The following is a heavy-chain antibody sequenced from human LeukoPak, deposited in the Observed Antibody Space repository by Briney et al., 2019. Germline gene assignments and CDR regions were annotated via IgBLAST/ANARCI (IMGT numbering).Heavy chain of an antibody. V-gene: IGHV4-59*08. D-gene: IGHD3-10*01. CDR3: ARQFIYYGSGSYYPLHYYYMDV. CDR1: GGSISTYY. J-gene: IGHJ6*03. CDR2: IYYSGST. Sequence: PSETLSLTCTVSGGSISTYYWSWIRQPPGKGLEWIGYIYYSGSTNYNPSLKSRVTISVDTSKNQFSLKLSSVTAADTAVYYCARQFIYYGSGSYYPLHYYYMDVWGKGTTVTVSS.